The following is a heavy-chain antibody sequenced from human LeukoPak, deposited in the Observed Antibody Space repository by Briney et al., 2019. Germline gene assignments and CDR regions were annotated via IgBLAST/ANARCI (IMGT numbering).Heavy chain of an antibody. V-gene: IGHV1-2*02. D-gene: IGHD3-9*01. CDR2: INPNSGGT. J-gene: IGHJ6*03. CDR1: GYTFTGYY. CDR3: ARMTGYYYYMDV. Sequence: GASVKVSCKASGYTFTGYYMHWVRQAPGQGLEWMGWINPNSGGTNYAQKFQGRFTMTRDTSISTAYMELSRLRSDDTAVYYCARMTGYYYYMDVWGKGTTVTVSS.